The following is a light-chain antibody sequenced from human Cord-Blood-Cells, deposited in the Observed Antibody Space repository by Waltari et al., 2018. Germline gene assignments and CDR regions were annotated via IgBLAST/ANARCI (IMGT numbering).Light chain of an antibody. Sequence: QSVLTQPPSVSAAPGQKVTISCSGSSSNIGNNYVPWYQQRPGTAPKLLIYDNNKRPSGIPDRFSGSKSGTSATLGITGLQTGDEADYYCGTWDSSLSAVVFGGGTKLTVL. CDR2: DNN. J-gene: IGLJ2*01. CDR1: SSNIGNNY. CDR3: GTWDSSLSAVV. V-gene: IGLV1-51*01.